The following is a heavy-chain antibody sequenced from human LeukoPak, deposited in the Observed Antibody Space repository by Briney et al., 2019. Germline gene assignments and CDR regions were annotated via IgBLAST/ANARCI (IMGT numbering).Heavy chain of an antibody. CDR3: ARFEGNQPAPLDY. D-gene: IGHD1-14*01. CDR1: GYRFTNYW. CDR2: IYPGDSDT. Sequence: GESLKISCKGSGYRFTNYWIGWVRQMPGKGLEWMGIIYPGDSDTRYSPSFQGQVTISADKSISTAYLQWSSLKASDTAMYYCARFEGNQPAPLDYWGQGTLVTVSS. V-gene: IGHV5-51*01. J-gene: IGHJ4*02.